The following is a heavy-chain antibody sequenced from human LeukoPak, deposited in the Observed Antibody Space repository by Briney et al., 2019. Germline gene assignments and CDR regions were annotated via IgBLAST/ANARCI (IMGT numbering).Heavy chain of an antibody. CDR3: AREPDGGAYDILTA. CDR1: GGSFSGYY. CDR2: NNHSGST. Sequence: SETLSLTCSVYGGSFSGYYWSWFRRPPGKGLEGIGENNHSGSTNYNPSLKSRVTISVDTSKNQFSLKLSSVTAADTAVYYCAREPDGGAYDILTAWGQGTLVTVSS. D-gene: IGHD3-9*01. J-gene: IGHJ5*02. V-gene: IGHV4-34*01.